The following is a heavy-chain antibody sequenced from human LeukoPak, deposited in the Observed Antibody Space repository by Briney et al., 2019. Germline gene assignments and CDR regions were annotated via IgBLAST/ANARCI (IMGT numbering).Heavy chain of an antibody. CDR2: MRRDGNEI. J-gene: IGHJ4*02. Sequence: PGGSLRLSCSASGFTFSTYWMSWVRQAPGKGLEWVANMRRDGNEIYYLDSVRGRFTISRDNSKNTLYLQMNSLRAEDTAVYYCARAPSGYYGSGSTFDYWGQGTLVTVSS. D-gene: IGHD3-10*01. CDR3: ARAPSGYYGSGSTFDY. V-gene: IGHV3-7*03. CDR1: GFTFSTYW.